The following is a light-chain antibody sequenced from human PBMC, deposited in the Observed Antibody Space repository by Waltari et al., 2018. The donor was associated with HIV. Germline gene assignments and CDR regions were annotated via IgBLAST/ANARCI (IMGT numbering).Light chain of an antibody. J-gene: IGKJ1*01. CDR1: KNIGTY. CDR2: DAS. V-gene: IGKV3-11*01. CDR3: QHRSNWPSA. Sequence: EIVLTQSPATLSLSPGDRATLSCRASKNIGTYLAWYQHKPGQAPRLLIYDASTGATGIPARFSAGGSGTDFTLTISSLEPEDFAVYYCQHRSNWPSAFGQGTKVEI.